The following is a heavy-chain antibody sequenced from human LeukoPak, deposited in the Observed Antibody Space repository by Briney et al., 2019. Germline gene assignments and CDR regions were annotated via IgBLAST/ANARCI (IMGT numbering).Heavy chain of an antibody. J-gene: IGHJ4*02. Sequence: SETLSLTCAVYGGSFSGYYWSWIRQPPGKGLEWIGEINHSGSTNYNPSLKSRVTISVDTPKNQFSLKLSSVTAADTAVYYCARGNYGGTFDYWGQGTLVTVSS. D-gene: IGHD4-23*01. CDR3: ARGNYGGTFDY. CDR1: GGSFSGYY. V-gene: IGHV4-34*01. CDR2: INHSGST.